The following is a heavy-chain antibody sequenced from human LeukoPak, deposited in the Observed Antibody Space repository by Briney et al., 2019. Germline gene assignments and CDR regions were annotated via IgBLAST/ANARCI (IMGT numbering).Heavy chain of an antibody. D-gene: IGHD5-24*01. V-gene: IGHV4-59*01. J-gene: IGHJ4*02. CDR3: ARGWGWLQWNY. Sequence: SETLSLTCTVSGGSISSYYWSWIRQPPGKGLEWIGYIYYSGSTNYNPSLKSRVTISVDTSKNQFSLKLSSVTAADTAVYYCARGWGWLQWNYWGQGTLVTVSS. CDR2: IYYSGST. CDR1: GGSISSYY.